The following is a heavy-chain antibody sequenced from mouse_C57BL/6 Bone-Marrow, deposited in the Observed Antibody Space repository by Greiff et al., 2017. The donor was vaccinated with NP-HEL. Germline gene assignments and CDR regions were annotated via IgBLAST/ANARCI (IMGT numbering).Heavy chain of an antibody. V-gene: IGHV5-4*03. CDR3: ARGGVTTVVATPFDY. D-gene: IGHD1-1*01. J-gene: IGHJ2*01. CDR1: GFTFSSYA. CDR2: ISDGGSYT. Sequence: DVMLVESGGGLVKPGGSLKLSCAASGFTFSSYAMSWVRQTPEKRLEWVATISDGGSYTYYPDNVKGRFTISRDNAKNNLYLQMSHLKSEDTAMYYCARGGVTTVVATPFDYWGQGTTLTVSS.